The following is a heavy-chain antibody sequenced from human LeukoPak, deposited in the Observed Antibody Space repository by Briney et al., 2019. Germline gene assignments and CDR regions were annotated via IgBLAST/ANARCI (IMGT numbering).Heavy chain of an antibody. J-gene: IGHJ5*02. CDR1: GGSFSGYY. Sequence: SETLSLTCAVYGGSFSGYYWSWIRQPPGKGLEWIGEINHSGSTNYNPSLKSRVTISVDTSKNQFSLKLSSVTAADTAVYYCARDPPGEYYYDSSGAWGQGILVTVSS. D-gene: IGHD3-22*01. CDR3: ARDPPGEYYYDSSGA. V-gene: IGHV4-34*01. CDR2: INHSGST.